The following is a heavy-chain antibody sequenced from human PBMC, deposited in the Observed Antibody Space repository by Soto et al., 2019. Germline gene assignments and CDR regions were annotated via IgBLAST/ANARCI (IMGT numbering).Heavy chain of an antibody. CDR2: IGTAGDT. J-gene: IGHJ6*02. CDR3: ARGYCTNGVCWGGYYGMDV. V-gene: IGHV3-13*01. Sequence: EVQLVESGGGLVQPGGSLRLSCAASGFTFSSYDMHWVRQATGKGLEWVSAIGTAGDTYYPGSVKGRFTISRENAKNSLSLQMHSLRAGETAVYYCARGYCTNGVCWGGYYGMDVWGHGTTVTVSS. D-gene: IGHD2-8*01. CDR1: GFTFSSYD.